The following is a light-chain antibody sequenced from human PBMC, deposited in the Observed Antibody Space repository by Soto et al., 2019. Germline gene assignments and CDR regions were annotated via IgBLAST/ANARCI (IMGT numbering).Light chain of an antibody. J-gene: IGLJ1*01. CDR3: QVWDRNSDSYV. CDR2: DDR. CDR1: NIGIKS. Sequence: SYELTQPPSVSVAPGQTARITCGGTNIGIKSVHWYQQRPGQAPVLVVHDDRARPSGIPERLSGSNSGNTATLTISRVEAGDEADYYCQVWDRNSDSYVFGTGTKLTVL. V-gene: IGLV3-21*02.